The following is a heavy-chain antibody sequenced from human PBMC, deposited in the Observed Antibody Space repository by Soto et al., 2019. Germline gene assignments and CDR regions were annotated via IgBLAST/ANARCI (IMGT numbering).Heavy chain of an antibody. V-gene: IGHV4-34*01. CDR2: INHSGST. J-gene: IGHJ4*02. Sequence: QVQLQQWGAGLLKPSETLSLTCAVYGGSFSGYYWSWIRQPPGKGLEWIGEINHSGSTNYNPSPKGRVTISVDTSKNQFSLKLSSVTAADTAVYYCARGSLYPRSSWYFNYWGQGTLVTVSS. CDR1: GGSFSGYY. D-gene: IGHD6-13*01. CDR3: ARGSLYPRSSWYFNY.